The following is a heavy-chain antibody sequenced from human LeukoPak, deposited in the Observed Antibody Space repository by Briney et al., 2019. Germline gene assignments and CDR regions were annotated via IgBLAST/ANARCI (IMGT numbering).Heavy chain of an antibody. V-gene: IGHV4-31*03. CDR2: IYYSGST. CDR3: ARVRNVVVPAANYVDY. Sequence: SETLSLTCTVSGGSVTSGTYLWSWIRQPPGKGLEWIGYIYYSGSTYYNPSLKSRVTISVDTSKNQFSLKLSSVTAADTAVYYCARVRNVVVPAANYVDYWGQGTLVTVSS. J-gene: IGHJ4*02. CDR1: GGSVTSGTYL. D-gene: IGHD2-2*01.